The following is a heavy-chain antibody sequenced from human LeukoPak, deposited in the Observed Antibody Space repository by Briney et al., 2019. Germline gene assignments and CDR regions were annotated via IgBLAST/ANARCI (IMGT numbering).Heavy chain of an antibody. Sequence: SETLSLTCTVSGGSISSGRYYWSWIRQPAGKGLEWIGRTFTNGSTNYKPSLKSRVTISVDTSKKQFSLKLSSVTAADTAVYFCARTPSGDYYTTFDNWGQGTLVTVSS. J-gene: IGHJ4*02. CDR3: ARTPSGDYYTTFDN. D-gene: IGHD3-10*01. V-gene: IGHV4-61*02. CDR1: GGSISSGRYY. CDR2: TFTNGST.